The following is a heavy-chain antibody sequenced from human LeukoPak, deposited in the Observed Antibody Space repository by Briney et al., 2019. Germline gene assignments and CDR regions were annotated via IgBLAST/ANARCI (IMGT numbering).Heavy chain of an antibody. V-gene: IGHV3-23*01. D-gene: IGHD3-10*01. Sequence: GGSLRLSCAASGFTFSSYAMSWVRQAPGKGLEWVSAISGSGGSTYYADSVRGRFTISRDNSKNTLYLQMNSLRAEDTAVYYCARERFPTLLYYYGMDVWGQGTTVTVSS. CDR2: ISGSGGST. J-gene: IGHJ6*02. CDR3: ARERFPTLLYYYGMDV. CDR1: GFTFSSYA.